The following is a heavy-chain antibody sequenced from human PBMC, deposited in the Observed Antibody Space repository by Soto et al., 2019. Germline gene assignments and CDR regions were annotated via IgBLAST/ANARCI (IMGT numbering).Heavy chain of an antibody. J-gene: IGHJ6*02. Sequence: SVKVSCKASGGTFSSYAISWVRQAPGQGLEWMGGIIPIFGTANYAQKFQGRVTITADKSTSTTYMELSSLRSEDTAVYYCARATGYCSSTSCYDAYYYGMDVWGQGTTVTVSS. CDR2: IIPIFGTA. CDR1: GGTFSSYA. D-gene: IGHD2-2*01. CDR3: ARATGYCSSTSCYDAYYYGMDV. V-gene: IGHV1-69*06.